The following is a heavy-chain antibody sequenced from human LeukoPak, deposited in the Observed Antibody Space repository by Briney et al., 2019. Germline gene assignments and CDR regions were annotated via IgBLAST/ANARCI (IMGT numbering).Heavy chain of an antibody. V-gene: IGHV1-69*05. CDR2: IIPIFGTA. J-gene: IGHJ4*02. CDR3: ASWIFGVETDLKFDY. D-gene: IGHD3-3*01. CDR1: GGTFSSYA. Sequence: ASVKVSCKASGGTFSSYAISWVRQAPGQGLEWMGGIIPIFGTANYAQKFQGRVTITTDESTSTAYMELSSLRSKDTAVYYCASWIFGVETDLKFDYWGQGTLVTVSS.